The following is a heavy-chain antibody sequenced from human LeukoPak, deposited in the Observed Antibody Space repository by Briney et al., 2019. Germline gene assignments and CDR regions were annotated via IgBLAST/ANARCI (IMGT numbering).Heavy chain of an antibody. CDR3: ARPKAAGSYGMDV. Sequence: GESLKISCKGSGYSFTSYWISWVRQMPGKGLEWMGRIDPSDSYTNYSPSFQGHVTISGDKSIGTAYLQWSSLKASGTAMYYCARPKAAGSYGMDVWGQGTTVTVSS. D-gene: IGHD6-13*01. CDR2: IDPSDSYT. V-gene: IGHV5-10-1*01. J-gene: IGHJ6*02. CDR1: GYSFTSYW.